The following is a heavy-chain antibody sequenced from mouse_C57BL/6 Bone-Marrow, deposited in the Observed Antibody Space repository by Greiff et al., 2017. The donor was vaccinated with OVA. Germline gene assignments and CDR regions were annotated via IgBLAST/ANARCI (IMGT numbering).Heavy chain of an antibody. CDR1: GYTFTDYY. CDR2: INPNNGGT. Sequence: EVQLQQSGPELVKPGASVKISCKASGYTFTDYYMNWVKQSHGKSLEWIGDINPNNGGTSYNQKFKGKATLTVDKSSSTAYLELRSLTSEDSAVYYCARGRYSNYFDYWGQGTTLTVSA. D-gene: IGHD2-5*01. J-gene: IGHJ2*01. CDR3: ARGRYSNYFDY. V-gene: IGHV1-26*01.